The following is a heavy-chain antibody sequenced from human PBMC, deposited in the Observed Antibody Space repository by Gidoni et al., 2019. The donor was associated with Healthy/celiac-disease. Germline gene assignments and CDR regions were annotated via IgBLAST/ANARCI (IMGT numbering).Heavy chain of an antibody. CDR3: ARGFYYYDSIAPASIGY. V-gene: IGHV1-18*01. CDR1: GYTFTSYG. Sequence: QVQLVQSGAEVKKPGASVKVSCKASGYTFTSYGISWVRQATVQGLEWMGWISAYNGNTNYAQKLQGRVTMTTDTSTSTAYMELRSLRSDDTAVYYCARGFYYYDSIAPASIGYWGQGTLVTVSS. J-gene: IGHJ4*02. D-gene: IGHD3-22*01. CDR2: ISAYNGNT.